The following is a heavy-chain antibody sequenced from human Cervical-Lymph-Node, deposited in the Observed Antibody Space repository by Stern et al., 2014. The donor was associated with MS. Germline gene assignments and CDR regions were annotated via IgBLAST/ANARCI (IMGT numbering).Heavy chain of an antibody. CDR3: ARGDYYDSSGYPHHFDY. CDR1: GGSISSGGYY. Sequence: QLQLQASGPGLVKPSQTLSLTCTVSGGSISSGGYYWSWIRQHPGKGLEWIGYISSSGSTYYNPSLKSRVTISVDTAKNQFSLKLSSVTAADTAVYYCARGDYYDSSGYPHHFDYWGQGTLVTVSS. D-gene: IGHD3-22*01. J-gene: IGHJ4*02. CDR2: ISSSGST. V-gene: IGHV4-31*03.